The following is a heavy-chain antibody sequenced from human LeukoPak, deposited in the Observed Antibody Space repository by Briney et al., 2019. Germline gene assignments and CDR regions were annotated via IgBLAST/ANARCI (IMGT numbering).Heavy chain of an antibody. CDR3: TRGHYGP. CDR1: GFSVNSAW. Sequence: GGSLTLSCAVSGFSVNSAWMNWARQAPGKGLEWVGRISDTGTTEYAAPVKGRFTVSRDSKNTLYLQMNSLKAEDTAVYHCTRGHYGPWGQETLVTVSS. J-gene: IGHJ5*02. V-gene: IGHV3-15*07. CDR2: ISDTGTT. D-gene: IGHD3-10*01.